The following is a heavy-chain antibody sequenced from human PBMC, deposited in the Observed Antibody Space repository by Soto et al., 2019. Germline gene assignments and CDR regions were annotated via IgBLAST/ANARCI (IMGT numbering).Heavy chain of an antibody. CDR3: VKSAIMTAVLKDCYGMDL. Sequence: HPGGSLRLSCAASEFTFSSNGMQWVRQAAGKGLEWVAGISGDGSKRYYADSLKGRFTISRDNSKNMLHLQMNNLRPEDTAVYYCVKSAIMTAVLKDCYGMDLWGQGTTVTVSS. J-gene: IGHJ6*02. CDR2: ISGDGSKR. D-gene: IGHD2-2*01. V-gene: IGHV3-30*18. CDR1: EFTFSSNG.